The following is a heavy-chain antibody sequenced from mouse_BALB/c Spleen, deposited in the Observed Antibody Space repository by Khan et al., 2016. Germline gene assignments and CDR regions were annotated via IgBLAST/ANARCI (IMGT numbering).Heavy chain of an antibody. D-gene: IGHD1-1*01. V-gene: IGHV1-87*01. Sequence: QVQLQQSGAELARPGASVKLSCKASGDTFTSYWMQWVKQRPGQGLEWIGAIYPGDGDTRYTQKSKGKATLTADKSSSTAYMQLSSLASEDSAVYYCASYYGSSYDYFDYWGQGTTLTVAS. J-gene: IGHJ2*01. CDR2: IYPGDGDT. CDR1: GDTFTSYW. CDR3: ASYYGSSYDYFDY.